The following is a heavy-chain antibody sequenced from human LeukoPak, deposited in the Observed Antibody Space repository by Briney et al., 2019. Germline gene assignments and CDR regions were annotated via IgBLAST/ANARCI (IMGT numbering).Heavy chain of an antibody. V-gene: IGHV3-23*01. J-gene: IGHJ4*02. CDR3: AKDELLWFRGLGKPTNFDY. CDR1: GFTFSSYA. D-gene: IGHD3-10*01. Sequence: GGSLRLSCAASGFTFSSYAMSWVRQAPGKGLEWVSAISGSGGSTYYADSVKGRFTISRDNSKNTLYLQMNSLRAEDTAVYYCAKDELLWFRGLGKPTNFDYWGQGTLVTVSS. CDR2: ISGSGGST.